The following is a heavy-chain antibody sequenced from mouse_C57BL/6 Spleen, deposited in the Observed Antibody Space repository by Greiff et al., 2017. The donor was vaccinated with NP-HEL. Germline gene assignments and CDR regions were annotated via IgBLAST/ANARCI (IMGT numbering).Heavy chain of an antibody. CDR2: IDPSDSET. J-gene: IGHJ3*01. CDR3: AREGNSATGAWFAY. CDR1: GYTFTSYW. Sequence: QVQLKQPGAELVRPGSSVKLSCKASGYTFTSYWMHWVKQRPIQGLEWIGNIDPSDSETHYNQKFKDKATLTVDKSSSTAYMQLSSLTSEDSAVYYCAREGNSATGAWFAYWGQGTLVTVSA. D-gene: IGHD1-2*01. V-gene: IGHV1-52*01.